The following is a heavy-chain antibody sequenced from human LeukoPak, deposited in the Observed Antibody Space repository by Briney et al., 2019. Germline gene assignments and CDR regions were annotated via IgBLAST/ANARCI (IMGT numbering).Heavy chain of an antibody. CDR2: IYYRGST. V-gene: IGHV4-59*01. CDR3: AREHCSSTCYYDY. J-gene: IGHJ4*02. Sequence: SETLSLTCIVSGGSISSYYWSWLRQPPGKGLEWIGYIYYRGSTNYNPSLKSRLTISVDTSKNQFSLNPSSVTAADTAVYYCAREHCSSTCYYDYWGQGTLVTVSS. D-gene: IGHD2-2*01. CDR1: GGSISSYY.